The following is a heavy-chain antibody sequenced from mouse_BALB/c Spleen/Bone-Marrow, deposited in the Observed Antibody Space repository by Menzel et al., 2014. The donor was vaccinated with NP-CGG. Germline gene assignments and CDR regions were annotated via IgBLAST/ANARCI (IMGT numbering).Heavy chain of an antibody. CDR1: GFNIKDTY. CDR2: IDPANGNT. Sequence: EVKLQESGAELVKPGASVKLSCTASGFNIKDTYMHWVKRRPEQGLEWIGRIDPANGNTKYDPKFQGKATITADTSSNTAYLQLSSLTSEDTAVYYCARSGGYGNYLVWFAYWGQGTLVTVSA. D-gene: IGHD2-10*02. J-gene: IGHJ3*01. V-gene: IGHV14-3*02. CDR3: ARSGGYGNYLVWFAY.